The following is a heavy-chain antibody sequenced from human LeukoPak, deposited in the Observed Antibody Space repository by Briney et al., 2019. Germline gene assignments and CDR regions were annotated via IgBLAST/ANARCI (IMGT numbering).Heavy chain of an antibody. CDR3: ARDTRHRYCSSTSCYRGWLDP. J-gene: IGHJ5*02. V-gene: IGHV1-8*01. Sequence: ASVKVSCKASGYTFTSYDINWVRQAPGQGLEWMGWMSPNSGNSGYAQKFQGRVTMTRNTSISTAYMELSSLRSEDTAVYYCARDTRHRYCSSTSCYRGWLDPWGQGTLVTVSS. CDR2: MSPNSGNS. D-gene: IGHD2-2*01. CDR1: GYTFTSYD.